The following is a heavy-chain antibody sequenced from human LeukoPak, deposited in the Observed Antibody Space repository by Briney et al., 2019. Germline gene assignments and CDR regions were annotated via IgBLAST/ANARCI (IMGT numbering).Heavy chain of an antibody. V-gene: IGHV3-21*04. CDR2: ISSSSSYI. Sequence: GGSLRLSCAASGFTFSSYSMNWVRQAPGKGLEWVSSISSSSSYIYYADSVKGRFTISRDNAKNSLYLQMNSLRAEDTAVYYCAKSSYYYDSSGYSDWGQGTLVTVSS. CDR1: GFTFSSYS. J-gene: IGHJ1*01. D-gene: IGHD3-22*01. CDR3: AKSSYYYDSSGYSD.